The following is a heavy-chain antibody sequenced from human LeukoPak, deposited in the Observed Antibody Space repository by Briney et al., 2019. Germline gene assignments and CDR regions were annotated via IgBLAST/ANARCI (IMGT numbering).Heavy chain of an antibody. D-gene: IGHD3-10*01. CDR1: GYSFTSYW. CDR3: ARNYYGSGSYYLFDY. J-gene: IGHJ4*02. V-gene: IGHV5-10-1*01. Sequence: GESLKISCKGSGYSFTSYWISWLRQMPGKGLEWMGRIDPSDSYTNYSPSFQGHVTISADKSISTAYLQWSSLKASDTAMYYCARNYYGSGSYYLFDYWGQGTLVTVSS. CDR2: IDPSDSYT.